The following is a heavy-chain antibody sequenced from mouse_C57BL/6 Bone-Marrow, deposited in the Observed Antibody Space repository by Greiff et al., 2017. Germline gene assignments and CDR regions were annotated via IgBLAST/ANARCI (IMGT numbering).Heavy chain of an antibody. D-gene: IGHD5-1*01. V-gene: IGHV1-47*01. CDR2: FHPYNDDT. Sequence: QVQLQQSGAELVKPGASVKMSCKASGYTFTTYPIEWMKQNPGKSLEWIGNFHPYNDDTKYNEKFKGKATLTVEKSSNTVYLELSRLTSDDSAVDCCASSSTFFYYCDYWGQGTTLTVSS. CDR3: ASSSTFFYYCDY. J-gene: IGHJ2*01. CDR1: GYTFTTYP.